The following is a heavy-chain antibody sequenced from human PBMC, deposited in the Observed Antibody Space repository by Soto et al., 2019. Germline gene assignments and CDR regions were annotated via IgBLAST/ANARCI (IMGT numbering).Heavy chain of an antibody. Sequence: GESLKISCSGSGYSLTSYWIGWVRQMPWKGLEWMGIIYPGDSDTRYSPSFQGQVTISADKSISTAYLQWSSLKASDTAMYYCARLGRGTDIVVVPAAIKDYYGMDVWGQGTTVTVSS. D-gene: IGHD2-2*02. V-gene: IGHV5-51*01. CDR3: ARLGRGTDIVVVPAAIKDYYGMDV. J-gene: IGHJ6*02. CDR1: GYSLTSYW. CDR2: IYPGDSDT.